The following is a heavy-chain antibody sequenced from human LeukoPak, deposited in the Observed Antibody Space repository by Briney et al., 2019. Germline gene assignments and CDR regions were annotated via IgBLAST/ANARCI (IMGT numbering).Heavy chain of an antibody. Sequence: GGSLRLSCAASGFTFSDYYMSWIRQAPGKGLEWVGRITSKTDGGTTDYAAPVKGRFSISRDDSRNTLYLQMNSLKIEDTSIYYCTTDWFGDSYWGQGTLVTVSS. V-gene: IGHV3-15*01. CDR3: TTDWFGDSY. J-gene: IGHJ4*02. CDR2: ITSKTDGGTT. CDR1: GFTFSDYY. D-gene: IGHD3-10*01.